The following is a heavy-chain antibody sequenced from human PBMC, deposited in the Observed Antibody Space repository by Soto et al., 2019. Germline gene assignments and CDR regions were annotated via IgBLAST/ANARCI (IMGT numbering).Heavy chain of an antibody. CDR1: GFTFSSYS. V-gene: IGHV3-21*01. CDR3: ARSYYYCSGTYSEDAFES. D-gene: IGHD3-10*01. CDR2: ISSSSSYI. J-gene: IGHJ3*02. Sequence: GGSLRLSCAASGFTFSSYSMNWVRQAPGKGLEWVSSISSSSSYIYYADSVKGRFTISRDNAKNSLYLQMNSLRAEDTAVYYCARSYYYCSGTYSEDAFESWGQGTMVTVS.